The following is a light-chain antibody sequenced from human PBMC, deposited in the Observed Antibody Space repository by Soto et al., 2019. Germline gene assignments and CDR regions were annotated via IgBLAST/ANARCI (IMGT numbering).Light chain of an antibody. CDR2: GAY. Sequence: EVVLTQSPGTLSSSPGERATLSCRASQTADSNYLAWYQQKPGRAPRLLIYGAYRRATGIPDRFSGGGSGTDFTLTISRLEPEDFAVYYCQLYYTGMFGQGTNVEIK. J-gene: IGKJ1*01. CDR1: QTADSNY. CDR3: QLYYTGM. V-gene: IGKV3-20*01.